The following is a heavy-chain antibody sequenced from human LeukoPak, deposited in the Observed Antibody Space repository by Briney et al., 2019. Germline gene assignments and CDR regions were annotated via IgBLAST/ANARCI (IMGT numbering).Heavy chain of an antibody. Sequence: GGSLRLSCAASGFTFSSYAMSWVRQAPGKGLEWVSGISGSGGSTLYADSVKGRFTISRDNSKNTLYLQMNSLRAEDTAVYYCAKAAYSNNWYFFDYWGQATLVTVSS. J-gene: IGHJ4*02. V-gene: IGHV3-23*01. CDR2: ISGSGGST. CDR1: GFTFSSYA. D-gene: IGHD1-20*01. CDR3: AKAAYSNNWYFFDY.